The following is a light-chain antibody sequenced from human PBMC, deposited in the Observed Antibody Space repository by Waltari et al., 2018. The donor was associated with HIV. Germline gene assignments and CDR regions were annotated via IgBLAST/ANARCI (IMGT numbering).Light chain of an antibody. CDR3: FSYAGSPPWV. Sequence: QSALTQPRSVSGSPGQSVTISCTGTSSDVGGYNYVSWYQQHPGKAPKLMIYDVNRRPSGVPDRYSGSKSGNTASLTISGLQAEHEANYDCFSYAGSPPWVFGGGTKLTVL. V-gene: IGLV2-11*01. CDR1: SSDVGGYNY. J-gene: IGLJ3*02. CDR2: DVN.